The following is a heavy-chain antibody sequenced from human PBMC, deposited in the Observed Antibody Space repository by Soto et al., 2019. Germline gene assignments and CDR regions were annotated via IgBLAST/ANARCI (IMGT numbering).Heavy chain of an antibody. CDR2: INPNSGGT. V-gene: IGHV1-2*04. J-gene: IGHJ3*02. CDR3: ASGVVDGDAFDI. Sequence: ASLKVSCKASGYSLTGYYMHWVRQAPGQGLEWMGWINPNSGGTNYAQKFQGWVTMTRDTSISTAYMELSRLRSDDTAVYYCASGVVDGDAFDIWGQGTMVTV. CDR1: GYSLTGYY. D-gene: IGHD3-22*01.